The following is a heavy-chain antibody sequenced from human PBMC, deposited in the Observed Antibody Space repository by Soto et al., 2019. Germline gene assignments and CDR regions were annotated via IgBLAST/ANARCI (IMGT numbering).Heavy chain of an antibody. Sequence: EVQLVESGGGLVKPGGSLRLSCAASGFTFSSYSMNWVRQAPGKGLEWVSSISSSSSYIYYADSVKGRFTISRDNAKNSLYLQMNSLRAEDTAVYYCAREGYKWNYKGGYWGQGTLVTVSS. CDR1: GFTFSSYS. J-gene: IGHJ4*02. CDR2: ISSSSSYI. CDR3: AREGYKWNYKGGY. D-gene: IGHD1-7*01. V-gene: IGHV3-21*01.